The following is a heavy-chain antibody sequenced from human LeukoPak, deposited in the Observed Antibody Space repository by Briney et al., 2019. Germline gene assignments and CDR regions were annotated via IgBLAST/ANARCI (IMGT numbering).Heavy chain of an antibody. Sequence: PSETLSLTCTVSGGSISSGSYYWGWIRQPAGKGLEWIVRIYTSGSTNDNPSIKSRVTISVDTSKNQFSLKLSSVTAADTAVYYCARDKASSAGYYYYGMDVWGQGTTVTVSS. CDR2: IYTSGST. CDR3: ARDKASSAGYYYYGMDV. D-gene: IGHD6-19*01. J-gene: IGHJ6*02. CDR1: GGSISSGSYY. V-gene: IGHV4-61*02.